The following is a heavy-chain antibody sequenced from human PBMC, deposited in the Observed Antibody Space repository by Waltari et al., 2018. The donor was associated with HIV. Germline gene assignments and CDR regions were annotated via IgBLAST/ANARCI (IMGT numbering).Heavy chain of an antibody. Sequence: QVQLVQSGAEVKKPGSSVKVSCKASGGTFSSYAISWVRQAPGQGLEWMGGIIPIFGTANYAQKFQGRVTITADESTSTAYMELSSLRSEDTAVYYCARGVTGYYYDSSGQNAEYFQHWGQGTLVTVSS. CDR2: IIPIFGTA. CDR3: ARGVTGYYYDSSGQNAEYFQH. D-gene: IGHD3-22*01. CDR1: GGTFSSYA. V-gene: IGHV1-69*01. J-gene: IGHJ1*01.